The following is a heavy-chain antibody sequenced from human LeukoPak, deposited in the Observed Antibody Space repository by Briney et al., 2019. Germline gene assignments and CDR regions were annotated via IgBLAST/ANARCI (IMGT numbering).Heavy chain of an antibody. V-gene: IGHV3-66*01. Sequence: PGGSLRLSCGASGITVSSNYMTWVRQAPGKGLEWVSILQSGGSTYYADSVKGRFTISRDNSRNTLYLQMNSLRAEDTAVYYCASRDQGYYYGMDVWGQGTTVTVSS. D-gene: IGHD5-24*01. CDR3: ASRDQGYYYGMDV. CDR1: GITVSSNY. J-gene: IGHJ6*02. CDR2: LQSGGST.